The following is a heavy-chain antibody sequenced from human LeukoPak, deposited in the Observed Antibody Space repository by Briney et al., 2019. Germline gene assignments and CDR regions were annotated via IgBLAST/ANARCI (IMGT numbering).Heavy chain of an antibody. CDR2: IIPIFGTA. Sequence: SVKVSCKASGYTFTGYYIHWIRQAPGQGLEWMGGIIPIFGTANYAQKFQGRVTITADESTSTAYMELSSLRSEDTAVYYCAGDDGDTDYWGQGTLVTVSS. D-gene: IGHD4-17*01. CDR3: AGDDGDTDY. CDR1: GYTFTGYY. J-gene: IGHJ4*02. V-gene: IGHV1-69*13.